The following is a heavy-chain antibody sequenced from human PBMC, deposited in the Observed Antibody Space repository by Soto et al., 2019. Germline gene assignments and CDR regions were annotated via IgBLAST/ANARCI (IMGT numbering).Heavy chain of an antibody. J-gene: IGHJ3*02. CDR3: ARGLERITIFGVVVDAFDI. CDR1: GFTFSSYE. D-gene: IGHD3-3*01. V-gene: IGHV3-48*03. Sequence: PGGSLRLSCAASGFTFSSYEMNWVRQAPGKGLEWVSYISSSGSTIYYADSVKGRFTISRDNAKNSLYLQMNSLSAEDTAVYYCARGLERITIFGVVVDAFDIWGQGTMVTVSS. CDR2: ISSSGSTI.